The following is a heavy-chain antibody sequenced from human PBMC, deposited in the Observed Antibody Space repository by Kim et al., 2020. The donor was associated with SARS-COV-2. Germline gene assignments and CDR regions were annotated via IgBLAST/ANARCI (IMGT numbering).Heavy chain of an antibody. CDR2: IWYDGSNK. CDR3: AREGGVGRGAAAGGWFDP. CDR1: GFTFSSYG. J-gene: IGHJ5*02. V-gene: IGHV3-33*01. D-gene: IGHD6-13*01. Sequence: GGSLRLSCAASGFTFSSYGMHWVRQAPGKGLEWVAVIWYDGSNKYYADSVKGRFTISRDNSKNTLYLQMNSLRAEDTAVYYCAREGGVGRGAAAGGWFDPWGQGTLVTVSS.